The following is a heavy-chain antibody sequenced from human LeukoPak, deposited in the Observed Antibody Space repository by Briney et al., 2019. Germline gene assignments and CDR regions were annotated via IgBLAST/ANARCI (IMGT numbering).Heavy chain of an antibody. J-gene: IGHJ4*02. CDR3: ARGPLWFGDKPIDY. D-gene: IGHD3-10*01. CDR2: TSSSGITI. V-gene: IGHV3-11*01. CDR1: GFTFSDYY. Sequence: PGGSPRLSCAASGFTFSDYYMSWIRQAPGKGLEWISYTSSSGITIYYADSVKGRFTMSRDNAKNSLYLQMNSLRAEDTAVYYCARGPLWFGDKPIDYWGQGTLVTVSS.